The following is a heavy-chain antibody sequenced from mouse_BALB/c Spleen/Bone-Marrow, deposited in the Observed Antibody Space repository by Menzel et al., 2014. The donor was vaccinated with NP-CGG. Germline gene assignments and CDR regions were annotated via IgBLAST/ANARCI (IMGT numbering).Heavy chain of an antibody. J-gene: IGHJ4*01. V-gene: IGHV2-9*02. Sequence: VKLMESGPGLVAPSQSMSITCTVSGFSLTSYGVHWVRQPPGKGLEWLGVIWAGGSTNYNSALMSRLSISKDNSKSQVFLKMNSLQTDDTAMYYCARDYYGSLYAMDYWGQGTSVTVSP. CDR2: IWAGGST. D-gene: IGHD1-1*01. CDR1: GFSLTSYG. CDR3: ARDYYGSLYAMDY.